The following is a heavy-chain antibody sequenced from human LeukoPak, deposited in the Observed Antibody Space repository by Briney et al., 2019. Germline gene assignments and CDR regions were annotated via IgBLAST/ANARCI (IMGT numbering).Heavy chain of an antibody. Sequence: SETLSLTCTVSGGSISSSSHCWGWIPPPQGKGLEWIGSIHYSENTYYNPSLKSRVTISVDTSKNQFSLKLSSLTAADTAVYYCVRTAGYFDYWGQGTLVTVSS. D-gene: IGHD6-25*01. V-gene: IGHV4-39*01. CDR1: GGSISSSSHC. J-gene: IGHJ4*02. CDR2: IHYSENT. CDR3: VRTAGYFDY.